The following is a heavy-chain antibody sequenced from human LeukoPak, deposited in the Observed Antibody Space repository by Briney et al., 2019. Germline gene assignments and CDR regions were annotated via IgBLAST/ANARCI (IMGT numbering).Heavy chain of an antibody. CDR3: ARDHPYSSSWYFGYFDY. V-gene: IGHV4-4*07. J-gene: IGHJ4*02. CDR2: IYTSGST. CDR1: GGSISSYY. Sequence: PSETLSLTCTVSGGSISSYYWSWIRQPAGKGLEWIGRIYTSGSTNYNPSLKSRVTTSVDTSKNQFSLKLSSVTAADTAVYYCARDHPYSSSWYFGYFDYWGQGTLVTVSS. D-gene: IGHD6-13*01.